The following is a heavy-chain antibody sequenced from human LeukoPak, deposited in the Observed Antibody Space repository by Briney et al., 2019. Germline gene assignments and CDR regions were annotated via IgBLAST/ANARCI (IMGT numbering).Heavy chain of an antibody. D-gene: IGHD4-11*01. J-gene: IGHJ4*02. CDR3: AKEDYSHSQIDY. Sequence: GGSLRLSCTASGYRFSDYAIHWVRQAPDKGLQWLGVISIDGSHKYYRDSVRDRFTISRDNSENTVYLHMSRLTSEDTSLYFCAKEDYSHSQIDYGGQGTLVTVS. CDR2: ISIDGSHK. CDR1: GYRFSDYA. V-gene: IGHV3-30*18.